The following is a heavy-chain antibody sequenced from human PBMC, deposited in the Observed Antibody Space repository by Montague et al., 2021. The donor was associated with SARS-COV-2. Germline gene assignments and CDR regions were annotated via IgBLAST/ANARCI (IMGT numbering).Heavy chain of an antibody. CDR1: GGSISSSSYY. CDR2: IYYSGST. CDR3: ARQENSSGWFKPDAFDI. Sequence: SETLSLTCTVSGGSISSSSYYWGWIRQPPGKGLEWIGSIYYSGSTYYIPSLKSRVTISVDTSKNQFSLKLSSVTAADTAVYYCARQENSSGWFKPDAFDIWGQGTMVTVSS. D-gene: IGHD6-19*01. V-gene: IGHV4-39*01. J-gene: IGHJ3*02.